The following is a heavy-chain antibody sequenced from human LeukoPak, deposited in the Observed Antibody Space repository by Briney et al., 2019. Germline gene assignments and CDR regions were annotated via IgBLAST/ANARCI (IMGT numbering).Heavy chain of an antibody. J-gene: IGHJ4*02. CDR1: GFTFSSYS. CDR3: AKGTPSRTHYYFDY. Sequence: GGSLRLSCAASGFTFSSYSMNWVRQAPGKGLEWVSSISSSSSYIYYADSVKGRFTISRDNAKNSLYLQMNSLRAEDTAVYYCAKGTPSRTHYYFDYRGQGTLVTVSS. CDR2: ISSSSSYI. V-gene: IGHV3-21*01. D-gene: IGHD6-13*01.